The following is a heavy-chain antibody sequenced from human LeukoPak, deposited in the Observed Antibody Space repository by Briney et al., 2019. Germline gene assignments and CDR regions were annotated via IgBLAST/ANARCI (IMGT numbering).Heavy chain of an antibody. CDR2: IYYSGST. D-gene: IGHD3-16*01. Sequence: SETLPLTCTVSGGSISSYYWSWIRQPPGKGLEWIGYIYYSGSTNYNPSLKSRVTISVDTSKNQFSLKLCSVTAADTAVYYCAGAGPYDYVWGSYNWFDPWGQGTLVTVSS. V-gene: IGHV4-59*08. J-gene: IGHJ5*02. CDR1: GGSISSYY. CDR3: AGAGPYDYVWGSYNWFDP.